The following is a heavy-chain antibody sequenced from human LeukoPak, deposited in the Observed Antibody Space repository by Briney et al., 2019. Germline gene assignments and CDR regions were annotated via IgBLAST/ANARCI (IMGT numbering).Heavy chain of an antibody. J-gene: IGHJ4*02. Sequence: SETLSLTCTVSGGSISTITYYWGWIRQPPGKGLEWVGHMYYRGNTFYNPSLKSRVTISVDTSKNQFSLKLSSVTAADTAVYYCARGSVWGSYRYAPNFDYWGQGTLVTVSS. CDR3: ARGSVWGSYRYAPNFDY. CDR2: MYYRGNT. CDR1: GGSISTITYY. D-gene: IGHD3-16*02. V-gene: IGHV4-39*07.